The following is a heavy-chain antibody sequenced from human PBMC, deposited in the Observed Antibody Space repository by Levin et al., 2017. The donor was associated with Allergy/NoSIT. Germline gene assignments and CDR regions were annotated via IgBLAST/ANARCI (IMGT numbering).Heavy chain of an antibody. V-gene: IGHV3-53*01. CDR3: ARDVRGSGSH. J-gene: IGHJ4*02. CDR1: GFIITSSY. D-gene: IGHD1-26*01. CDR2: IYSGGST. Sequence: GESLKISCAASGFIITSSYMSWVRQAPGKGLEWVSVIYSGGSTYYADSVKGRFTISRDSSKNTLSLQMNSLRVEDTAVYYCARDVRGSGSHWGQGTLVTVSS.